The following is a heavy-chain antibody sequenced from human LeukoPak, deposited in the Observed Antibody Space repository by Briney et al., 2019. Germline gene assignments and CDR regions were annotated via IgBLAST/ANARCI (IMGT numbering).Heavy chain of an antibody. CDR2: IYYSGST. D-gene: IGHD5-12*01. CDR3: ARHSGYDYEFGY. Sequence: SETLSLTCTVSGGSISSYYWSWIRQPPGKGLEWIGYIYYSGSTNYNPSLKSRVTISVDTSKNQFSLKLSSVTAADTAVYYCARHSGYDYEFGYWGQGTLVTVSS. CDR1: GGSISSYY. V-gene: IGHV4-59*08. J-gene: IGHJ4*02.